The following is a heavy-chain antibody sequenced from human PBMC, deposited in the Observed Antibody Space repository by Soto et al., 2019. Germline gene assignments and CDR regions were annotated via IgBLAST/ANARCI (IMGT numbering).Heavy chain of an antibody. CDR2: IYYNGNT. D-gene: IGHD7-27*01. V-gene: IGHV4-59*11. Sequence: QVQLQESGPGLVKPSETLSLTCTVSGGSISNHYWSWIRQPPGKGLEWIGYIYYNGNTNYNPSLKSRVTMSVDTSKNQNSLKLSSVTAADRAVYYCTRANWYSEYWGQGTLVTVSS. CDR1: GGSISNHY. CDR3: TRANWYSEY. J-gene: IGHJ4*02.